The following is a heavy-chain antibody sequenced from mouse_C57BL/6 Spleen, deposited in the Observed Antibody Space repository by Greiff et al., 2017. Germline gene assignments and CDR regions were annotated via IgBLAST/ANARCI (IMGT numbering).Heavy chain of an antibody. CDR2: ISYDGSN. V-gene: IGHV3-6*01. J-gene: IGHJ4*01. D-gene: IGHD2-4*01. CDR1: GYSITSGYY. CDR3: ARGLRRYAMDY. Sequence: DVKLQESGPGLVKPSQSLSLTCSVTGYSITSGYYWNWIRQFPGNKLEWMGYISYDGSNNYNPSLKNRISITRDTSKNQFFLKLNSVTTEDTATYYCARGLRRYAMDYWGQGTSVTVSS.